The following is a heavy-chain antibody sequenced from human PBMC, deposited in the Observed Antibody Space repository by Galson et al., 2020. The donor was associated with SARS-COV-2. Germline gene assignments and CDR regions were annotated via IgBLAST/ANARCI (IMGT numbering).Heavy chain of an antibody. D-gene: IGHD3-3*01. V-gene: IGHV3-33*01. J-gene: IGHJ5*02. CDR1: GFVFRMYG. CDR3: ARDSGIGHTGFFDP. CDR2: IWLDGSKT. Sequence: GGYLRLHCPAYGFVFRMYGIHRFRHAPGKGLEWVANIWLDGSKTYYEDSVRGRFTISRDNSKNTVYLQMNSLRVEDTAIYYCARDSGIGHTGFFDPWGQGTRVTVSS.